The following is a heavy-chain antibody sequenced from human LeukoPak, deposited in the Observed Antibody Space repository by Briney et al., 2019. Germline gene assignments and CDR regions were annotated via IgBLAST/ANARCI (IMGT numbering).Heavy chain of an antibody. V-gene: IGHV5-51*01. D-gene: IGHD5-12*01. CDR3: ARRQYSGYDFDF. Sequence: KNGESLKISCKGSGYSFTSYWIGWVRQMPGKGREWMGIIYPGDSDTRYSPSFQGQVTISADKSISTAYLQWSSLEASDTAIYYCARRQYSGYDFDFWGQGTLVTVSS. CDR2: IYPGDSDT. CDR1: GYSFTSYW. J-gene: IGHJ4*02.